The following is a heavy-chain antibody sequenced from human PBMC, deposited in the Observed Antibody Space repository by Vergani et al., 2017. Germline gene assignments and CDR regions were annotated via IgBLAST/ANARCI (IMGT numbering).Heavy chain of an antibody. Sequence: QVTLKESGPVLVKPTETLTLTCTVSGFSLSNARMGVSWIRQPPGKALEWLAHIFSNDEKSYSTSLKSRLTISKDTSKSQVVLTMTNMDPVDTATYYCALIRGSSSYYPPNYYMDVWGKGTTVTVSS. CDR2: IFSNDEK. D-gene: IGHD6-13*01. J-gene: IGHJ6*03. V-gene: IGHV2-26*01. CDR3: ALIRGSSSYYPPNYYMDV. CDR1: GFSLSNARMG.